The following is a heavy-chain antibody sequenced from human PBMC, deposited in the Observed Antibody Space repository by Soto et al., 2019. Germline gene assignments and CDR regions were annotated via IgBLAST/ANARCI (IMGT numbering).Heavy chain of an antibody. CDR1: GFTFIRSA. D-gene: IGHD3-22*01. J-gene: IGHJ4*02. CDR2: IVVGSGNT. CDR3: AAVPYDYNSSGYYFDY. V-gene: IGHV1-58*01. Sequence: QMQLVQSGPAVKEPGTSVKVSCKASGFTFIRSAVQWVRQARGQRLEWIGWIVVGSGNTNYAQKFQQRVTITRDMSTSTAYMELSSLRSEDTAVYYCAAVPYDYNSSGYYFDYWGQGTLVTVSS.